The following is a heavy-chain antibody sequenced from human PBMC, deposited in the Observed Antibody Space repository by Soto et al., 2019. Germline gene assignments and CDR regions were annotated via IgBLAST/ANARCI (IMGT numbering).Heavy chain of an antibody. D-gene: IGHD3-10*01. Sequence: VQLVESGGGLVQPGGSLRLSCAASGFTFSPYDMNWVRQAPGKGLEWVSHISSGSTAIYYADSVKGRFTISRDNAKNSLYLLMNNLRDEDTAVYYCARDPGGMDVWGQGTTVTVSS. CDR3: ARDPGGMDV. CDR1: GFTFSPYD. CDR2: ISSGSTAI. V-gene: IGHV3-48*02. J-gene: IGHJ6*02.